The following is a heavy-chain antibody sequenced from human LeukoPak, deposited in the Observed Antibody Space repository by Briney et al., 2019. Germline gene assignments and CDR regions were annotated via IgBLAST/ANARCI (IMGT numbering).Heavy chain of an antibody. Sequence: ASVKVSCKASGFTFASYGFSWVRQAPGQGLEWMGWISAYSGNTKFAQKFQGRVTMTTDTSTRTVYMELRSLRSDDTAVYYCARDGVEMAIYYNYAMDVWGQGTTVTVS. CDR2: ISAYSGNT. CDR1: GFTFASYG. J-gene: IGHJ6*02. D-gene: IGHD5-24*01. V-gene: IGHV1-18*04. CDR3: ARDGVEMAIYYNYAMDV.